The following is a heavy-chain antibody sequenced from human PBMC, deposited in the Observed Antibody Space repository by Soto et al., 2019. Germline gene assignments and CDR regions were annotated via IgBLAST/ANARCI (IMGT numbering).Heavy chain of an antibody. CDR3: ARPDEGGYSSNHHYSYALDV. Sequence: QVQLVQSGAEVKKPRSSVKVSCKASGGTFRSYSISWVRQAPGQGLEWMGGIIPICDITNYAQKFKGRVTITADESTSTAYMELSSLGSDDTAVYYCARPDEGGYSSNHHYSYALDVWGPGTTVTV. CDR1: GGTFRSYS. V-gene: IGHV1-69*01. D-gene: IGHD3-22*01. J-gene: IGHJ6*02. CDR2: IIPICDIT.